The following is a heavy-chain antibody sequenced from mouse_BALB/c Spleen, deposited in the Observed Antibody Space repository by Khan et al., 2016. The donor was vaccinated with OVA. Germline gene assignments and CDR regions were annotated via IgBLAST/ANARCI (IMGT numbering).Heavy chain of an antibody. CDR3: AKGLWSYYFALDY. J-gene: IGHJ4*01. CDR2: IWGGGST. CDR1: GFSLSDYG. Sequence: QVQLQQSGPGLVAPSQSLSITCTVSGFSLSDYGVSWIRQPPGKGLEWLGVIWGGGSTYYNSALKSRLSISKDNSKSQVFLKMNSLQTDDTAIYYCAKGLWSYYFALDYWGQETSVTVSS. V-gene: IGHV2-6-5*01. D-gene: IGHD1-1*02.